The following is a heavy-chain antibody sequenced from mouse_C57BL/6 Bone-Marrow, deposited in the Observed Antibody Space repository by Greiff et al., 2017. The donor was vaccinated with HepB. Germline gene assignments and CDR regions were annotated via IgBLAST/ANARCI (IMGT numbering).Heavy chain of an antibody. J-gene: IGHJ2*01. CDR1: GYTFTSYW. Sequence: QVQLQQPGAELVMPGASVKLSCKASGYTFTSYWMHWVKQRPGQGLEWIGEIDPSDSYTNYNQKFKGKSTLTVDKSSSTAYMQLSSLTSEDSAVYYGARWGWLLPFDYWGQGTTLTVSS. V-gene: IGHV1-69*01. CDR2: IDPSDSYT. D-gene: IGHD2-3*01. CDR3: ARWGWLLPFDY.